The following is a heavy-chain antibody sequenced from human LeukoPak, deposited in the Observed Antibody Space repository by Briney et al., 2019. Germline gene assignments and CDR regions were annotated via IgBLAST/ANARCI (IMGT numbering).Heavy chain of an antibody. D-gene: IGHD3-10*01. V-gene: IGHV4-61*02. CDR2: IYTSGST. Sequence: SETLSLTCSVSGNSISSADYYWSWIRQPAGKGLEWIGRIYTSGSTTYNPSLKSRVTISGDTSENQFSLKLSSVTAADTAVYYCARGGVVRGSGFDVWGQGTMVTVSS. CDR3: ARGGVVRGSGFDV. CDR1: GNSISSADYY. J-gene: IGHJ3*01.